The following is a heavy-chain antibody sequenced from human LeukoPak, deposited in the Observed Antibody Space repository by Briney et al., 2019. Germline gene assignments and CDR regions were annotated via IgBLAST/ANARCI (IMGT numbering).Heavy chain of an antibody. D-gene: IGHD6-19*01. V-gene: IGHV4-4*07. CDR1: GGSISSYY. Sequence: SETLSLTCTVSGGSISSYYWTWIRQPAGKGLEWIGRIYTTGSTNYNPSLNSRVTMSVDTSKNQFSLKLSSVTAADTAVYYCARQIALAGKAGFDYWGQGTLVTVSS. J-gene: IGHJ4*02. CDR2: IYTTGST. CDR3: ARQIALAGKAGFDY.